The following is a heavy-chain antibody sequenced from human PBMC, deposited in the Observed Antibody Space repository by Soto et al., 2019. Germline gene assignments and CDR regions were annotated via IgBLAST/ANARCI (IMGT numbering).Heavy chain of an antibody. J-gene: IGHJ3*02. CDR3: ARGVINDAFDI. V-gene: IGHV1-18*01. Sequence: ASVKVSCKASGYTFTSHGISWVRQAPGQGLEWMGWISAYKGRTDYAQKVQGRVTMTTDTSTSTAYMELRSLRSDDTAVYYCARGVINDAFDIWGQGTMVTVSS. CDR2: ISAYKGRT. CDR1: GYTFTSHG.